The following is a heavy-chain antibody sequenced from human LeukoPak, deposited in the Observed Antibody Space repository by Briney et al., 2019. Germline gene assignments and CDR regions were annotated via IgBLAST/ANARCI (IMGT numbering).Heavy chain of an antibody. Sequence: SETLSLTCTVSGGSISSSSYYWGWIRQPPGKGLEWIGSIYYSGSTYYNPSLKSRVTISVDTSKNQFSLKLSSVTAADTAVYYCARPIQIAAAGTGWFDPWGRGTLVTVSS. CDR3: ARPIQIAAAGTGWFDP. D-gene: IGHD6-13*01. J-gene: IGHJ5*02. V-gene: IGHV4-39*01. CDR1: GGSISSSSYY. CDR2: IYYSGST.